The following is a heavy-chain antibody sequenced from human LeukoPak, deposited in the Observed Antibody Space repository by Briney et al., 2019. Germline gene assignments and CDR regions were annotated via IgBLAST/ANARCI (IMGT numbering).Heavy chain of an antibody. CDR2: IIPILDIA. Sequence: SVKVSCKASGGTFSSYTISCVRQDPGQGLEWMGRIIPILDIANYAQKFQGRDTITADKSTSTAYMELSSLRSEDTAVYYCARSPLGVVTAPQPYYFDYWGQGTLVTVSS. V-gene: IGHV1-69*02. CDR1: GGTFSSYT. D-gene: IGHD2-21*02. J-gene: IGHJ4*02. CDR3: ARSPLGVVTAPQPYYFDY.